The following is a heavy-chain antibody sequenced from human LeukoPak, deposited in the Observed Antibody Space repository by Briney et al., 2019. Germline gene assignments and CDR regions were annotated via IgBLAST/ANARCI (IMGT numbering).Heavy chain of an antibody. J-gene: IGHJ4*02. CDR3: ARDGSHYYDSSGFFDH. D-gene: IGHD3-22*01. V-gene: IGHV3-30*04. CDR2: VSLDGRNK. CDR1: GFNLSSYA. Sequence: GWSLRLSCAVSGFNLSSYAMYWVRQAPGKGLEWVATVSLDGRNKRYADSVNGRITISRDNSKRTLDLEMNSLRPEDTAVYFCARDGSHYYDSSGFFDHWGQGTRVTVSS.